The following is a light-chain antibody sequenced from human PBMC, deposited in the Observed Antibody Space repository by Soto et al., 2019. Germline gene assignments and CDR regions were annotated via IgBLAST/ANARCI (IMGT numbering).Light chain of an antibody. CDR1: QTVLYRSNNMNY. CDR2: WAS. CDR3: QQYYSSPRT. J-gene: IGKJ4*01. Sequence: DIVMTQSPDSLAVSLGERATINCKSSQTVLYRSNNMNYVSWYQQKPGQPPKLLIYWASTRESVVPDRFSCSGSGTYFTLTISSLQAEDVAVYYGQQYYSSPRTVGGGTKVEIK. V-gene: IGKV4-1*01.